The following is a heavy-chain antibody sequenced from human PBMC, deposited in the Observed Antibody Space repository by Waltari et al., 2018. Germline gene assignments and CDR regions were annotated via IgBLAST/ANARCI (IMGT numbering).Heavy chain of an antibody. J-gene: IGHJ4*02. CDR3: ARVAYSSSWSIDY. CDR2: ISSSGSTI. CDR1: GFTFSSYE. Sequence: EVQLVESGGGLVQPGGSLRLSCAASGFTFSSYEMNWFRQAPGKGLEWVSYISSSGSTIYYADSVKGRFTISRDNAKNSLYLQMNSLRAEDTAVYYCARVAYSSSWSIDYWGQGTLVTVSS. D-gene: IGHD6-13*01. V-gene: IGHV3-48*03.